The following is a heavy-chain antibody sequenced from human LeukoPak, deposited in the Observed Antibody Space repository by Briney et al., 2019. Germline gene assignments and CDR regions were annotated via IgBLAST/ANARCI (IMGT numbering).Heavy chain of an antibody. Sequence: GESLKISCKGSGYSFTSYWIGWVRQMPGKGLEWMGIIYPGDSDTTYSPSFQGQVTISADKSISTAYLQWSSLKASDSAMYYCARSSFVGSGWSSTQPNFQHWGQGTLVTVSS. CDR3: ARSSFVGSGWSSTQPNFQH. CDR1: GYSFTSYW. CDR2: IYPGDSDT. J-gene: IGHJ1*01. V-gene: IGHV5-51*01. D-gene: IGHD6-19*01.